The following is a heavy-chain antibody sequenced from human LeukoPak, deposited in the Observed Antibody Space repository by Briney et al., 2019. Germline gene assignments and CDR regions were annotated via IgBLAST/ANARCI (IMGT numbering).Heavy chain of an antibody. J-gene: IGHJ4*02. V-gene: IGHV4-59*08. CDR3: ARQGIRGQWLVHFDY. Sequence: PSETLSHTCSVSGASMSSYYWSGIRQSPGKGPEWIGYIYYSGTTNYNPSLKSRVTISIDTSKNQFSLKLISVTAADTAVYYCARQGIRGQWLVHFDYWGQGTLVTVSS. CDR2: IYYSGTT. D-gene: IGHD6-19*01. CDR1: GASMSSYY.